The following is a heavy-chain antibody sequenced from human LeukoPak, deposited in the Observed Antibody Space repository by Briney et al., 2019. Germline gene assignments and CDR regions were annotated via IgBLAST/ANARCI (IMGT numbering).Heavy chain of an antibody. CDR2: ISGSGGST. Sequence: PGGSLRLSCAASGFTFSSYAMSWVRQAPGKGLEWVSVISGSGGSTYYADSVKGRFIISGDTSKNTLYLQMNSLRAEDTAVYYCAKDEGDWYFDLWGRGTLVTVSS. V-gene: IGHV3-23*01. CDR1: GFTFSSYA. CDR3: AKDEGDWYFDL. J-gene: IGHJ2*01.